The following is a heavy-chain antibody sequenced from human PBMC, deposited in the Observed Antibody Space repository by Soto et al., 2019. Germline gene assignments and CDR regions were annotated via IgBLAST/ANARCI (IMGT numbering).Heavy chain of an antibody. CDR2: IYYSGST. Sequence: QVQLQESGPGLVKPSETLSLTCTVSGGTISSWYWSWIRQPPGKGLEWIGCIYYSGSTNCNPSLKSRVTISVATSKKQFSLKLSSVTAADTAVYYCARRYGSAIDYWGQGTLVTVSS. CDR1: GGTISSWY. V-gene: IGHV4-59*08. D-gene: IGHD1-26*01. J-gene: IGHJ4*02. CDR3: ARRYGSAIDY.